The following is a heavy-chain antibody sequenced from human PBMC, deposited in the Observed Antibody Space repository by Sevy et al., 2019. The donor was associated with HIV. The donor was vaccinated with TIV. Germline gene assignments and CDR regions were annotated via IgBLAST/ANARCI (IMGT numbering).Heavy chain of an antibody. Sequence: GGSLRLSCAASGFTFSSYAMSWVRQAPGKGLEWVAVISFHETIKFYAESVKGRFTISRDNSKNTLYLEMNSLRAGDTALYYCAKDREVVGAKIDFWGQGTLVTVSS. V-gene: IGHV3-30*04. CDR1: GFTFSSYA. CDR2: ISFHETIK. D-gene: IGHD1-26*01. J-gene: IGHJ4*02. CDR3: AKDREVVGAKIDF.